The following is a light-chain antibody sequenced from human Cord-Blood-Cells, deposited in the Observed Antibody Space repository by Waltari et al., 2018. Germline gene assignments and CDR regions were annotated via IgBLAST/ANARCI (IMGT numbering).Light chain of an antibody. J-gene: IGKJ2*01. CDR1: QSISSY. Sequence: DIQMTQSQSSLSASVGDRVTITCRANQSISSYLNWYQQKPGKAPKLRIYAASSLQSGVPSRFSGSGSGTDFTLTISSLQPEDFATYYCQQSYSTPYTFGQGTKLEIK. V-gene: IGKV1-39*01. CDR2: AAS. CDR3: QQSYSTPYT.